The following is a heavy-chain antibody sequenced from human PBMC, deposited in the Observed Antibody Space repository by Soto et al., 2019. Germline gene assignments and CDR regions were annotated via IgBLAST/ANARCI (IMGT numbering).Heavy chain of an antibody. D-gene: IGHD6-19*01. V-gene: IGHV3-7*01. Sequence: EVELVESGGALVQPGGSLRLSCAASRLTLSSYWMNWIRQAPGKGLEWVAIIKQDGSEKLYLDSVKGRFTISRDNAKNSVYLQMDSLRGEDTAVYYCLAGGGWLPDYWGQGTLVSVSS. CDR3: LAGGGWLPDY. CDR2: IKQDGSEK. CDR1: RLTLSSYW. J-gene: IGHJ4*02.